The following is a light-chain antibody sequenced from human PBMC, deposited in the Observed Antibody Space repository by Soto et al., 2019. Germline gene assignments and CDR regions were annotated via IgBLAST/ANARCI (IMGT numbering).Light chain of an antibody. Sequence: SKMTQSPSSLSSTPRGTVAITFRASQSISSYLTWYQQKPGKAPKLLIYDASSLETGVPSRFSGSGSGTDFTLTISSLQPDDFATYYCQQYHSYPYTFGQGTKVDIK. CDR1: QSISSY. CDR3: QQYHSYPYT. J-gene: IGKJ1*01. V-gene: IGKV1-5*01. CDR2: DAS.